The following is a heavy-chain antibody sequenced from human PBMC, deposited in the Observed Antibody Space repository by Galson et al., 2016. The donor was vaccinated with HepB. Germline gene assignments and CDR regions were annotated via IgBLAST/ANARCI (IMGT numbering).Heavy chain of an antibody. Sequence: SETLSLTCSVSGDSRNRFSYYWGWIRQPPGKGLEWIGSLNFSGATSYNPPLKRRVTMSVDPSKNQFFLKLSSVAVEDTALYYCARGVPPRIAGAGGWFNPWGQGTLVTASS. V-gene: IGHV4-39*01. J-gene: IGHJ5*02. D-gene: IGHD6-13*01. CDR2: LNFSGAT. CDR1: GDSRNRFSYY. CDR3: ARGVPPRIAGAGGWFNP.